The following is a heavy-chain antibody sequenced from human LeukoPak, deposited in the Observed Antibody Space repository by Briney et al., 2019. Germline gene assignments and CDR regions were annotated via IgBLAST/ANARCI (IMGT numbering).Heavy chain of an antibody. CDR1: GFTFSSYS. D-gene: IGHD3-10*01. Sequence: GGSLRLSCAASGFTFSSYSMNWVRQAPGKGLEWVSLISTSSRTHYADSMKGRFTISRDNSRNTLYLQINSLRAEDTAVYYCAKLPYGSGSYYIGDYWGQGTLVTVSS. CDR2: ISTSSRT. CDR3: AKLPYGSGSYYIGDY. J-gene: IGHJ4*02. V-gene: IGHV3-23*05.